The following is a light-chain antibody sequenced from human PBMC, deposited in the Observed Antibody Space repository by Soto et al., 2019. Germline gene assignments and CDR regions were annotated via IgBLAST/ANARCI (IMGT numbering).Light chain of an antibody. CDR3: CSHAGNQREV. Sequence: QSALTQPRSVSGSPGQSVTISCTGTSSDVCRYNYVSWYQQHPGKAPKVMIYDVSERPSGVPDRFSGSKSGNTASLTISGLQAEDESEYCCCSHAGNQREVFGTGTKLTVL. J-gene: IGLJ1*01. CDR1: SSDVCRYNY. CDR2: DVS. V-gene: IGLV2-11*01.